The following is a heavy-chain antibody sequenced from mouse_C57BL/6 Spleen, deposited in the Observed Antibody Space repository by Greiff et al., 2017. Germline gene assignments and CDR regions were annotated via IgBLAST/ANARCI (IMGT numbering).Heavy chain of an antibody. CDR3: SRSLYWDGIDY. D-gene: IGHD4-1*01. CDR2: ITPSSGYT. Sequence: QVQLKESGAELARPGASVKMSCKASGYTFTSYTMHWVKQRPGQGLEWIGYITPSSGYTKYNQKFKDKATLTADKSASTAYMQLSSLTSEDSAVYDWSRSLYWDGIDYWGQGTTLTVSS. J-gene: IGHJ2*01. CDR1: GYTFTSYT. V-gene: IGHV1-4*01.